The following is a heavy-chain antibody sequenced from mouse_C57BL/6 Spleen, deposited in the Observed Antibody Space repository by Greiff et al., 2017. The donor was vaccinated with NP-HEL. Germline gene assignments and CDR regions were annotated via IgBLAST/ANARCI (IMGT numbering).Heavy chain of an antibody. CDR2: IYPGDGDT. CDR3: ARQGLLRIFDD. V-gene: IGHV1-82*01. CDR1: GYAFSSSW. D-gene: IGHD2-3*01. J-gene: IGHJ2*01. Sequence: QVQLQQPGPELVKPGASVKISCKASGYAFSSSWMNWVKQRPGQGLEWIGRIYPGDGDTNYNGKFKGKATLTADKSSSTAYMQLSSLTSEDSAVYFCARQGLLRIFDDWGQGTTLTVSS.